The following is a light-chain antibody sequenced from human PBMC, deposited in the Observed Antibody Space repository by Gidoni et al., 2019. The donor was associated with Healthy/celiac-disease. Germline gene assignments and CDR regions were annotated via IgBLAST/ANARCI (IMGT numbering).Light chain of an antibody. CDR2: DVI. Sequence: QSALTQPRAVSGSPGQSVTISCTGTSSDVGGYNYVSWYQQHPGKAPKPMIYDVITRPSGVPDRFSGSKSGNPASLPISGLQAEDEADYYCCSYAGSYTFDVVFGGGTNLPVL. CDR3: CSYAGSYTFDVV. V-gene: IGLV2-11*01. J-gene: IGLJ2*01. CDR1: SSDVGGYNY.